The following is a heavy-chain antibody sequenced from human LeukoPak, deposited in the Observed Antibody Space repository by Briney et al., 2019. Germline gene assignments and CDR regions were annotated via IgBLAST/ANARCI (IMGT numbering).Heavy chain of an antibody. CDR3: ARGIGEAFHYSYYYLDF. V-gene: IGHV1-8*01. Sequence: ASVKVSCKISGYTFTSYDMNWVRQAPGQGLEWMGWMNPNSGNTAYAQKFQGRVNMTGNSSRGTAYMELTGLTSEDTAVYYCARGIGEAFHYSYYYLDFWGKGTTVIVSS. J-gene: IGHJ6*03. CDR2: MNPNSGNT. D-gene: IGHD2-21*01. CDR1: GYTFTSYD.